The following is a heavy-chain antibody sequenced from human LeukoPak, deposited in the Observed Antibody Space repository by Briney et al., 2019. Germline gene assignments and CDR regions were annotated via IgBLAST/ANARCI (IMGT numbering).Heavy chain of an antibody. J-gene: IGHJ4*02. CDR2: ISWNSGSI. D-gene: IGHD3-22*01. CDR3: AKDLSSGYPNGFDY. Sequence: GRSLRLSCAASGFTFDDYAMHWVRQAPGKGLEWGSGISWNSGSIGYADSVKGRFTISRDNAKNSLYLQMNSLRAEDMALYYCAKDLSSGYPNGFDYWGQGTLVTVSS. CDR1: GFTFDDYA. V-gene: IGHV3-9*03.